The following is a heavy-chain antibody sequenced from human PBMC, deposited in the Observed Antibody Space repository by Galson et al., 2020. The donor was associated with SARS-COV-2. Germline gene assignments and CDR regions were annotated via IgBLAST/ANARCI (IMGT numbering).Heavy chain of an antibody. CDR2: IYFGGST. CDR3: ARENRNYDAFDL. D-gene: IGHD4-4*01. V-gene: IGHV4-39*07. CDR1: GGSISSSSYY. J-gene: IGHJ3*01. Sequence: SETLSLTCTIYGGSISSSSYYWGWIRQPPEKGLEWIGTIYFGGSTYYNPTLKSRVTISVDTSKNQFSLKLNSVTAADTAVYYCARENRNYDAFDLWGQGTMVTVSS.